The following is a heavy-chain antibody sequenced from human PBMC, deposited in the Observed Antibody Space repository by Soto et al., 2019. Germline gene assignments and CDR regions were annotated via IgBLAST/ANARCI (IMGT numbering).Heavy chain of an antibody. CDR1: GFNFGDYA. J-gene: IGHJ6*02. CDR2: LRSKAYGGAT. D-gene: IGHD4-4*01. V-gene: IGHV3-49*04. Sequence: PGGAPRIPCTAFGFNFGDYAMSWVRPAPGKGPDGGGFLRSKAYGGATEYGAAVQGRFNISRDESKSIAYLQMNSLKTEDTAVYYYTRAHSVFTTGLYYYYGMDVWGQGTTVTVSS. CDR3: TRAHSVFTTGLYYYYGMDV.